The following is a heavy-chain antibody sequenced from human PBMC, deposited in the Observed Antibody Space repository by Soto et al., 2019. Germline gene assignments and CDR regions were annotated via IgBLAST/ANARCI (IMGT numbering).Heavy chain of an antibody. V-gene: IGHV4-31*03. Sequence: SETLSLTCTVSGGSISSGGYYWSWIRQHPGKGLEWIGYIYYSGSTYYNPSLKSRVTISVDTSKNQFSLKLSSVTAADTAVYYCARDREWFGTRYFDYWGQGTLVTVSS. CDR1: GGSISSGGYY. CDR2: IYYSGST. CDR3: ARDREWFGTRYFDY. D-gene: IGHD3-10*01. J-gene: IGHJ4*02.